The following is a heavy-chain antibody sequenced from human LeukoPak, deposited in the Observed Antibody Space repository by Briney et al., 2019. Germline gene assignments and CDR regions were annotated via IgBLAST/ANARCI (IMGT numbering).Heavy chain of an antibody. CDR3: ARGVVAAAGRTFDF. Sequence: SETLSLTCAVSGGSISSSNWWSWVRQPPGKGLEWIGSISYSASTYYNPSLKSRVTISLDTSKNQFSLKLSSVTAADTAIYYCARGVVAAAGRTFDFWGQGTLVTVSS. CDR2: ISYSAST. D-gene: IGHD6-13*01. J-gene: IGHJ4*02. V-gene: IGHV4-4*02. CDR1: GGSISSSNW.